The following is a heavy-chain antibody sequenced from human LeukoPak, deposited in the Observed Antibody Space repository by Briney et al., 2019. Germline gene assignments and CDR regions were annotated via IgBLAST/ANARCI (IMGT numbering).Heavy chain of an antibody. D-gene: IGHD5-18*01. CDR2: MFHSGST. CDR3: ASGYSYDLFDY. J-gene: IGHJ4*02. CDR1: GYSISSGHY. Sequence: SETLSLTCTVSGYSISSGHYWAWIRQSPEKGLEWIASMFHSGSTYYNPSLKSRVTTSADTSKNEFSLKLSSVTAADTAVYYCASGYSYDLFDYWGQGTLVTVSS. V-gene: IGHV4-38-2*02.